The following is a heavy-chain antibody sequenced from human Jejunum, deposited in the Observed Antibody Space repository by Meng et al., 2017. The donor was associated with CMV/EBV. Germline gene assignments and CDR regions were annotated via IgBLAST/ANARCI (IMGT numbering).Heavy chain of an antibody. D-gene: IGHD3-22*01. CDR3: AHRKDYYDSSGYYYDWFDP. J-gene: IGHJ5*02. CDR2: IYWNNEE. Sequence: LSRMGLGVGWIRQPPGKALEWLGFIYWNNEERYSPSLKSRLNITKDTSKNQVILTMINMDPVDTATYYCAHRKDYYDSSGYYYDWFDPWGQGTLVTVSS. V-gene: IGHV2-5*01. CDR1: LSRMGLG.